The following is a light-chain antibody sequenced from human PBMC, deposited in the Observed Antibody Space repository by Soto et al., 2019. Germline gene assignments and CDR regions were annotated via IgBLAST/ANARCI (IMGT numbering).Light chain of an antibody. J-gene: IGKJ1*01. CDR1: QSVLYSSNNKNY. CDR3: MQRKEFPWT. Sequence: DIVMTQSPDSLAVSLGERATINCKSSQSVLYSSNNKNYLAWYQQRPGQSPQLLIHSLSSRASGVPDRFSGSGSGTDFTLKISRVEAEDVGVYYCMQRKEFPWTFGQGTKVDIK. V-gene: IGKV4-1*01. CDR2: SLS.